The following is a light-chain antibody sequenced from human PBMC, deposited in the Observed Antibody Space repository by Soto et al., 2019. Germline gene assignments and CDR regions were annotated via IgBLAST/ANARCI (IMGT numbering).Light chain of an antibody. CDR1: QRVSASQ. J-gene: IGKJ1*01. Sequence: PGERATLSSRTSQRVSASQLAWYQQKPGQPPRLLIHGASTRATGIPARFSGSGSGTEFTLTISSLQSEDFAVYYCQQYNNWPRTFGQGTKVDIK. CDR2: GAS. CDR3: QQYNNWPRT. V-gene: IGKV3-15*01.